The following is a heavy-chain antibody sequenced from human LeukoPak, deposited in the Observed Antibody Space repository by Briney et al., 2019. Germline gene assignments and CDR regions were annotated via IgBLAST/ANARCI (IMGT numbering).Heavy chain of an antibody. CDR3: AKSDHRGDGFNYDY. Sequence: PGGSLRLSCAASGFTFDDHTMRWVRQAPGKGLEWVSLISWDGGVTKYVGSVKGRFTISRDNSKNSLYLQMNGLRTEDTALYYCAKSDHRGDGFNYDYWGQGTLVTVSS. CDR2: ISWDGGVT. D-gene: IGHD5-24*01. J-gene: IGHJ4*02. V-gene: IGHV3-43*01. CDR1: GFTFDDHT.